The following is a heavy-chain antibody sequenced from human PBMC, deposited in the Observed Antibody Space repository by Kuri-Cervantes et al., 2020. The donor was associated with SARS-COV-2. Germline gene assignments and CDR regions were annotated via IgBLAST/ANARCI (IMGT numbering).Heavy chain of an antibody. CDR1: GFTFTNHA. CDR3: VSGEDTSTPDFDH. D-gene: IGHD4-17*01. CDR2: ITSGGNS. V-gene: IGHV3-23*03. Sequence: ESLKISCPASGFTFTNHAMSWVRQAPGKGLEWVSDITSGGNSYYPISVRGRFTISRDNSKNTVYLEMNTLRAEDSARYYCVSGEDTSTPDFDHWGLGTLVTVSS. J-gene: IGHJ4*02.